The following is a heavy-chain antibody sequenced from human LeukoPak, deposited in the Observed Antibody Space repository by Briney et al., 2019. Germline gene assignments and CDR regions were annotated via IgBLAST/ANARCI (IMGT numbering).Heavy chain of an antibody. J-gene: IGHJ3*02. CDR2: ISSGSSTI. CDR3: ARDESVGATTNDAFDI. V-gene: IGHV3-11*04. D-gene: IGHD1-26*01. Sequence: GGSLRLSCAASGFTFSDYYMTWIRQAPGKGLEWVSYISSGSSTIYYADSVKGRFTISRDNAKNSLYLQMNSLRAEDTAVYYCARDESVGATTNDAFDIWGQGTMVTVSS. CDR1: GFTFSDYY.